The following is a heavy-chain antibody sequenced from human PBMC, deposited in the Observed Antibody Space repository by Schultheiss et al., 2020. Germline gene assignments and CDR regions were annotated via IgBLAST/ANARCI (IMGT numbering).Heavy chain of an antibody. CDR3: EKWSEQWLGSITPEFDY. CDR2: ISYDGSNK. V-gene: IGHV3-30*18. D-gene: IGHD6-19*01. CDR1: GCTFSYYG. J-gene: IGHJ4*02. Sequence: GGSLRLSCASSGCTFSYYGMHWVRQAPGKGLEWVAVISYDGSNKYYADSVKDRFTISRDNSKDTLYLQMNSLRAEDTAVYYCEKWSEQWLGSITPEFDYWGQGTLVTVSS.